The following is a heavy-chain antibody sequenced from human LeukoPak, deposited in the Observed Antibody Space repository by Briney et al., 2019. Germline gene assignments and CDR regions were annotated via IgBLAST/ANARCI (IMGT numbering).Heavy chain of an antibody. Sequence: ASETLSLTCAVYGGSFSGYYWSWIRQPPGKGLEWIGEINHSGSTNYNPSLKSRVTISVDTSKNQFSLKLSSVTAADTAVYYCARESGATSWFDPWGQGTLVTVSS. J-gene: IGHJ5*02. CDR2: INHSGST. D-gene: IGHD1-26*01. CDR3: ARESGATSWFDP. CDR1: GGSFSGYY. V-gene: IGHV4-34*01.